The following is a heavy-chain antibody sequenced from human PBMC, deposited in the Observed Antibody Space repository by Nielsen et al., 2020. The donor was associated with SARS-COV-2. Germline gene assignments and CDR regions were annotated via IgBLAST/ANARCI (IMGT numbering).Heavy chain of an antibody. D-gene: IGHD2-15*01. V-gene: IGHV1-8*01. CDR2: MNPNSGNT. CDR1: GYTFTSYD. CDR3: ASLPRGSGYDYGMDV. J-gene: IGHJ6*02. Sequence: ASVKVSCKASGYTFTSYDINWVRQATGQGLEWMGWMNPNSGNTGYAQKFQGRVTMTRNTSISTAYMELSSLRSEDTALYYCASLPRGSGYDYGMDVWGQGTTVTVSS.